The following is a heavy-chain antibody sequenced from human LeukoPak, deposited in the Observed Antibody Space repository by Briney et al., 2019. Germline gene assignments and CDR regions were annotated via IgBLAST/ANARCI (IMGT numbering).Heavy chain of an antibody. CDR1: GTTVSSNY. D-gene: IGHD2-2*01. CDR2: IKSKTDGGTT. V-gene: IGHV3-15*01. CDR3: TTEIVVVVPAAITSYFDY. J-gene: IGHJ4*02. Sequence: GGSLRLSCAASGTTVSSNYMSWVRQAPGKGLEWVGRIKSKTDGGTTDYAAPVKGRFTIPRDDSKNTLYLQMNSLKTEDTAVYYCTTEIVVVVPAAITSYFDYWGQGTLVTVSS.